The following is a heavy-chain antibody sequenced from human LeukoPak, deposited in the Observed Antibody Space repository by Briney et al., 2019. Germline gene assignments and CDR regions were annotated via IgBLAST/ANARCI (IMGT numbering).Heavy chain of an antibody. CDR2: IYYSGST. J-gene: IGHJ4*02. V-gene: IGHV4-59*08. CDR1: GGSISSYY. Sequence: PSETLSLTCTVSGGSISSYYWSWIRQPPGKGLEWIGYIYYSGSTYYNPSLKSRLTISVDTSKNEFSLKLSSVTAADTAVYYCARFDCSSTSCYAGYHWGQGTLVTVSS. CDR3: ARFDCSSTSCYAGYH. D-gene: IGHD2-2*01.